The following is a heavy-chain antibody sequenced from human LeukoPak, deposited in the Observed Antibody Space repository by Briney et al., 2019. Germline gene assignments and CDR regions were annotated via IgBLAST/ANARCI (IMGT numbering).Heavy chain of an antibody. Sequence: GASVKVSCKASGGTFSSSGISWVRQAPGHGLEWMGGIIPLYGSAEYAPKFQGRVTITTDDSTNTVYMVLSSLKSGDAAVYYCARVVNYFDPWGQGTLVTVSS. V-gene: IGHV1-69*05. J-gene: IGHJ5*02. CDR3: ARVVNYFDP. CDR1: GGTFSSSG. CDR2: IIPLYGSA.